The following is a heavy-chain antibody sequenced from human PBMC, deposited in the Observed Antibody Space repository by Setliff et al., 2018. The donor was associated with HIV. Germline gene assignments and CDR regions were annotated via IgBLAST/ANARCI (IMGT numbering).Heavy chain of an antibody. V-gene: IGHV4-34*01. CDR1: GGSFSGYY. Sequence: PSETLSLTCAVYGGSFSGYYWSWIRQPPGKGLEWIGEINHSGSTNYNPSLKSRVTISVDTSKNQFSLKLSSVTAADTAVYYCARVRPPPYGSGSYYLGSATFDYWGQGTLVTVSS. CDR2: INHSGST. J-gene: IGHJ4*02. D-gene: IGHD3-10*01. CDR3: ARVRPPPYGSGSYYLGSATFDY.